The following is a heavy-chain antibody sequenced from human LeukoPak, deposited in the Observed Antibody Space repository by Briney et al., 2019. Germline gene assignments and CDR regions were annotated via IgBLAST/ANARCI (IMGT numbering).Heavy chain of an antibody. Sequence: PGGSLRLSCAASGFTFSSYGMPWARQAPGKGLEWVALIWYDGTEEYYADSVKGRFTISKDNSKNTVDLQMNSLRVEDTAVYYCARADAYFDYWGQGILVTVSS. J-gene: IGHJ4*02. V-gene: IGHV3-33*01. CDR3: ARADAYFDY. CDR2: IWYDGTEE. CDR1: GFTFSSYG.